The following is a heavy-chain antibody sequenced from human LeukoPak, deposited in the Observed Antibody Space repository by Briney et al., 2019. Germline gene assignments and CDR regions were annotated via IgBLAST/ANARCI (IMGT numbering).Heavy chain of an antibody. Sequence: GGSLRLSCAASEFSVGSNYMTWVRQAPGKGVEWVAYISGSGHDINYSASVKGRFTISRDNAKNSLYLQMNSLRAEDTAVYYCAELGITMIGGVWGKGTTVTISS. CDR2: ISGSGHDI. D-gene: IGHD3-10*02. CDR3: AELGITMIGGV. V-gene: IGHV3/OR16-9*01. CDR1: EFSVGSNY. J-gene: IGHJ6*04.